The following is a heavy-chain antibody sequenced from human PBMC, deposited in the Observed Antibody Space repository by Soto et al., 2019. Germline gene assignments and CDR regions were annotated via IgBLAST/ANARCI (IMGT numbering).Heavy chain of an antibody. J-gene: IGHJ6*02. V-gene: IGHV3-30*18. CDR1: GFTFGSHG. CDR3: AKDLRTTISDYGMDV. Sequence: QAGGSLRLSSVASGFTFGSHGMHWVRQAPGKGLEWVAVISYDETNEHYVDSVKGRFTISRDNSKSILYLQMNRLRPEDTAVYKCAKDLRTTISDYGMDVWGQGTTVTVSS. CDR2: ISYDETNE.